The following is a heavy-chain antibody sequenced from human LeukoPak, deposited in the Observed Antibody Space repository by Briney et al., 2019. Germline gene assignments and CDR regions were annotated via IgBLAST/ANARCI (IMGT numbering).Heavy chain of an antibody. CDR1: GYSFTTYW. CDR2: FYPGDSDT. D-gene: IGHD1-1*01. J-gene: IGHJ4*02. CDR3: ARGPRGGNWNEALDY. V-gene: IGHV5-51*01. Sequence: GESLKISCKASGYSFTTYWIGWVRQMPGKGLEWMGMFYPGDSDTRKSPSFQGQVTLSADKSITTAYLQWSSLKASDTGIYYCARGPRGGNWNEALDYWGQGTLVTVSS.